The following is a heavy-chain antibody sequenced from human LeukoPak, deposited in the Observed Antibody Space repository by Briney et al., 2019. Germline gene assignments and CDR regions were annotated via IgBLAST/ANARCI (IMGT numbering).Heavy chain of an antibody. V-gene: IGHV3-7*01. D-gene: IGHD5-18*01. CDR3: ARGQYSSGY. CDR2: IKQDGSKQ. CDR1: GFTFSSYA. Sequence: GGSLRLSCAASGFTFSSYAVSWVRQAPGKGLEWVANIKQDGSKQYYLDSVKGRFTISRDNAKNSLYLQMNSLRAEDTAVYYCARGQYSSGYWGQGTLVTVSS. J-gene: IGHJ1*01.